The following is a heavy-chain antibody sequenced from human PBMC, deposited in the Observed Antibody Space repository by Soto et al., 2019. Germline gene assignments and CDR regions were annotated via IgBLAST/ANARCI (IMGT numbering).Heavy chain of an antibody. Sequence: EEQLVESGGGLVQPGGSLRLSCAASGFSFSSHIMYWVRQAPGKGLEWVSSINSGSTTIYYADSVQGRFTISRDNAKNSLYLQMNSLRADDTAVYYCVNGDYYVGQGTLVTVSS. D-gene: IGHD4-17*01. CDR3: VNGDYY. CDR2: INSGSTTI. J-gene: IGHJ4*02. CDR1: GFSFSSHI. V-gene: IGHV3-48*01.